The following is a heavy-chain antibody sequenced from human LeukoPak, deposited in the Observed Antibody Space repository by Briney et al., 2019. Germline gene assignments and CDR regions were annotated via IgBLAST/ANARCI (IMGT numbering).Heavy chain of an antibody. CDR2: ISDGGST. V-gene: IGHV4-39*07. CDR3: VRDRNTLVVLGARGSGMDV. J-gene: IGHJ6*02. D-gene: IGHD2-15*01. Sequence: SETLSLTCTVSGGSIAGSSYYWAWIRQSPGKGLEWIGSISDGGSTYSNPSLKSRLTMSVDTSKNQFSLKLSSVTAADRAVYYCVRDRNTLVVLGARGSGMDVWGQGTTVIVSS. CDR1: GGSIAGSSYY.